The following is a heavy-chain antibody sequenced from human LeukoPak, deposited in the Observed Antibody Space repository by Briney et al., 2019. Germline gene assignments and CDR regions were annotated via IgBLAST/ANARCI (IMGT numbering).Heavy chain of an antibody. CDR1: GFTFSGYS. Sequence: GGSLRLSCAVSGFTFSGYSMNWVRQAPGKGLEWVAYIRKSGSPIYYADSVKGRFTISRDNAKNSLNLQMNSLRAEDTAVYYCASLTDGYSSYWGQGTLVTVSS. CDR3: ASLTDGYSSY. D-gene: IGHD5-24*01. J-gene: IGHJ4*02. CDR2: IRKSGSPI. V-gene: IGHV3-48*04.